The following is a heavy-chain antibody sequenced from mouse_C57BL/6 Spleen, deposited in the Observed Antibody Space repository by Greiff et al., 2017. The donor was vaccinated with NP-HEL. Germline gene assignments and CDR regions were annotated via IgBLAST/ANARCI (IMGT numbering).Heavy chain of an antibody. D-gene: IGHD1-1*01. J-gene: IGHJ3*01. CDR3: AREGYYGSRFAY. Sequence: QVQLQQSGAELVRPGSSVKLSCKASGYTFTSYWMHWVKQRPIQGLEWIGNIDPSDSETHYNQKFKDKATLTVDKSSSTAYMQLSSLTSEDSAVYYCAREGYYGSRFAYWGQGTLVTVSA. CDR1: GYTFTSYW. CDR2: IDPSDSET. V-gene: IGHV1-52*01.